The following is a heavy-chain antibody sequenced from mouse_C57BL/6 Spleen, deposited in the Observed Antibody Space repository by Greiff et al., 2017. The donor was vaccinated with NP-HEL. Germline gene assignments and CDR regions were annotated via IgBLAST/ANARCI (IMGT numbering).Heavy chain of an antibody. CDR2: IHPNSGST. CDR1: GYTFTSYW. D-gene: IGHD2-5*01. V-gene: IGHV1-64*01. J-gene: IGHJ3*01. CDR3: ARSSYYSNYGFAY. Sequence: QVQLQQPGAELVKPGASVKLSCKASGYTFTSYWMHWVKQRPGQGLEWIGMIHPNSGSTNYNEKFKSKATLTVDKSSSTAYMQLSSLTSEDSAVYDCARSSYYSNYGFAYWGQGTLVTVSA.